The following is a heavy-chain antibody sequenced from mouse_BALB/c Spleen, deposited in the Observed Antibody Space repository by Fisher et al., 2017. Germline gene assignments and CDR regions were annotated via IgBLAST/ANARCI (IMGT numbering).Heavy chain of an antibody. CDR3: ARGDYYYYGSSYYAMDY. D-gene: IGHD1-1*01. J-gene: IGHJ4*01. V-gene: IGHV1-4*01. Sequence: KFKGKATLTADKSSSTAYMQLSSLTSEDSAVYYCARGDYYYYGSSYYAMDYWGQGTSVTVSS.